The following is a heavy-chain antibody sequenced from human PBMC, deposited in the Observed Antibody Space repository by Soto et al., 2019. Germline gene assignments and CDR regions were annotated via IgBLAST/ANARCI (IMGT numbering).Heavy chain of an antibody. J-gene: IGHJ4*02. CDR1: GYTFTNYA. V-gene: IGHV1-3*01. D-gene: IGHD3-22*01. CDR3: ARGERYYYDSSGYFGFDY. CDR2: INAGNGKT. Sequence: ASVKVSCKASGYTFTNYAIHWVRQAPGQRLEWMGWINAGNGKTKYSQKFQGRVTITRDTSASTAYMELSSLRSEDTALYYFARGERYYYDSSGYFGFDYWGQGTLVTVSS.